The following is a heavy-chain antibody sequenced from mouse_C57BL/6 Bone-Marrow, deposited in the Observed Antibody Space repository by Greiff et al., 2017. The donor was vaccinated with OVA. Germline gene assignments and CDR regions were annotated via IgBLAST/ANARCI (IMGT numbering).Heavy chain of an antibody. Sequence: VQLQQSGPELVKPGASVKISCKASGYAFSSSWMNWVKQRPGKGLEWIGRIYTGDGDTNYNGKFKGKATLTADKSSSTAYMQLSSLTSEDSAVYFCARAYYYGSSYRYFDVWGTGTTVTVSS. CDR2: IYTGDGDT. CDR1: GYAFSSSW. D-gene: IGHD1-1*01. J-gene: IGHJ1*03. CDR3: ARAYYYGSSYRYFDV. V-gene: IGHV1-82*01.